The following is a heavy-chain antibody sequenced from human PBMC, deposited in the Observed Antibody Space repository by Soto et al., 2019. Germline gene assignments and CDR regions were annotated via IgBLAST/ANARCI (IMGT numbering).Heavy chain of an antibody. J-gene: IGHJ4*02. D-gene: IGHD6-6*01. Sequence: GASVKVSCKASGGTFSSYAISWVRQAPGQGLEWMGGIIPIFGTANYAQKFQGRVTITADESTSTAYMELSSLRSEDTAVYYCARGRGGSSSSYYFDYWGQGTLVTVSS. CDR3: ARGRGGSSSSYYFDY. CDR2: IIPIFGTA. CDR1: GGTFSSYA. V-gene: IGHV1-69*13.